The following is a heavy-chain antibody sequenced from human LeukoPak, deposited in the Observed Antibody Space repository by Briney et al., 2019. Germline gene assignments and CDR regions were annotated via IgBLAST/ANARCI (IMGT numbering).Heavy chain of an antibody. J-gene: IGHJ3*02. V-gene: IGHV3-30*04. D-gene: IGHD3-10*01. Sequence: PGRSLRLSCAASGFTFSSYAMHWVRQAPGKGLEWVAVISYDGSNKYYADSVKGRFTISRDNSKNTLYLQMNSLRAEDTAVYYCAREVGFGELWFGELSRHDAFDIWGRGTMVTVSS. CDR2: ISYDGSNK. CDR3: AREVGFGELWFGELSRHDAFDI. CDR1: GFTFSSYA.